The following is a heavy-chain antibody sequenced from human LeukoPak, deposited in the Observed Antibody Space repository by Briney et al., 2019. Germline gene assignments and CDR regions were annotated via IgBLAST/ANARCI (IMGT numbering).Heavy chain of an antibody. CDR3: AKDQRGYSYGYYFDY. CDR2: ISSTSTT. D-gene: IGHD5-18*01. Sequence: AGGSLRLSCAASGLTFSRITYSMNWVRQAPGKGLEWVSYISSTSTTEYADSVKGRFTISRDNSKNTLYLQMNSLIPEDTALYYCAKDQRGYSYGYYFDYWGQGALVTVSS. J-gene: IGHJ4*02. V-gene: IGHV3-48*01. CDR1: GLTFSRITYS.